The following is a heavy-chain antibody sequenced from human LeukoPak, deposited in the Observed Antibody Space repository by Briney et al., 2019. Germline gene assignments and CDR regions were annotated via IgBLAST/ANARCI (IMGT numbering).Heavy chain of an antibody. Sequence: GGSLRLSCAASGFTFSNAWMSWVRQAPGKGLEWVGRIKSKTDGGTTDYAAPVKGRFTISRDDSKNTLYLQMNSLRAEDTAVYYCANSYQLLFNWFDPWGQGTLVTVSS. V-gene: IGHV3-15*01. D-gene: IGHD2-2*01. CDR3: ANSYQLLFNWFDP. CDR2: IKSKTDGGTT. CDR1: GFTFSNAW. J-gene: IGHJ5*02.